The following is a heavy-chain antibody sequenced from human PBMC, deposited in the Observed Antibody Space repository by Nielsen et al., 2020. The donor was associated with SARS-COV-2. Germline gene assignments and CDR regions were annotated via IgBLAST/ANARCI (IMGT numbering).Heavy chain of an antibody. Sequence: SETLSLTCTVSGGSISSSSYYWGWIRQPPGKGLEWIGSIYYSGSTYYNPSLKSRVTISVDTSKNQFSLKLGSVTAADTAVYYCARQILQDGDYLWFDPWGQGTLVTVSS. CDR3: ARQILQDGDYLWFDP. V-gene: IGHV4-39*01. CDR2: IYYSGST. CDR1: GGSISSSSYY. D-gene: IGHD4-17*01. J-gene: IGHJ5*02.